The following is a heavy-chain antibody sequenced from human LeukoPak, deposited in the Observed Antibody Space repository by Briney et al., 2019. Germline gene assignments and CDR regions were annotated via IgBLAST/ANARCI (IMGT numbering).Heavy chain of an antibody. D-gene: IGHD3-22*01. Sequence: TGGSLRLSCAASGFTFITYGMHWVRQAPGKGLEWGAVISYDGSNKYYADSVKGRFSISRDNSKNTLYLQMNSLRAEDTAVYYCARGTKYYYDSSGYYPFDYSGQGTLVTVSS. V-gene: IGHV3-30*03. CDR2: ISYDGSNK. CDR3: ARGTKYYYDSSGYYPFDY. J-gene: IGHJ4*02. CDR1: GFTFITYG.